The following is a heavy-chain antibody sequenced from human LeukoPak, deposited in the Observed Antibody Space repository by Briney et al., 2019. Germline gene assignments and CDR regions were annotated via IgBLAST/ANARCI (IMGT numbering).Heavy chain of an antibody. V-gene: IGHV3-15*01. Sequence: GGSLRLSCAASGFTLSSYAMSWVRQAPGKGLEWVGRIKSKTDGGTTDYAAPVKGRFTISRDDSKNTLYLQMNSLKTEDTAVYYCTTDLGGYYYDSSGYYHTLDYWGQGTLVTVSS. CDR2: IKSKTDGGTT. D-gene: IGHD3-22*01. CDR1: GFTLSSYA. J-gene: IGHJ4*02. CDR3: TTDLGGYYYDSSGYYHTLDY.